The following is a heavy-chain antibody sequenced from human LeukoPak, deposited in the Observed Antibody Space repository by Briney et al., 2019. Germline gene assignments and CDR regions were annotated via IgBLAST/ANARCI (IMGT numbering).Heavy chain of an antibody. CDR3: ARVRRGDVWGSYRYTGYFDY. CDR1: GGSISSYY. Sequence: SETLSLTCTVSGGSISSYYWSWIRQPPGKGLEWIGYIYYSGSTNYNPSLKSRVTISVDTSKNQFFLKLSSVTAADTAVYYWARVRRGDVWGSYRYTGYFDYWGQGTLVTVSS. V-gene: IGHV4-59*01. CDR2: IYYSGST. J-gene: IGHJ4*02. D-gene: IGHD3-16*02.